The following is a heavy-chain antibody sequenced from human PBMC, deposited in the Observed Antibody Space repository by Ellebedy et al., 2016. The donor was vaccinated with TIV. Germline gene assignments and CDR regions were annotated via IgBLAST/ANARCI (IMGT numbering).Heavy chain of an antibody. V-gene: IGHV3-53*01. D-gene: IGHD3-10*01. J-gene: IGHJ4*02. CDR3: ARDRYYGSGPFDD. Sequence: ETLSLTCAASGFTVSSNYMSWVRQAPGKGLEWVSVLYTSGGTHYADSVRGRFTIYRDNPKNTLYLQMSTLRADDTAVYFCARDRYYGSGPFDDWGQGTLVTVSS. CDR1: GFTVSSNY. CDR2: LYTSGGT.